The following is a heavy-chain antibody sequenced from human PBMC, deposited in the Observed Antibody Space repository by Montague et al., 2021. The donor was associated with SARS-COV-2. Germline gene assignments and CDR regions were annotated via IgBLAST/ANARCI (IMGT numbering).Heavy chain of an antibody. D-gene: IGHD5-18*01. CDR2: VDYSGNT. Sequence: SETLSLTCTVTGGPISRSSDYCGWLRPSPEKGLEWIASVDYSGNTYYSPPLKSRLIIAVDTSKNQFSLMLNSATAADTALYYCARREYSYGWGNWGQGTLVTVSS. CDR1: GGPISRSSDY. V-gene: IGHV4-39*01. CDR3: ARREYSYGWGN. J-gene: IGHJ4*02.